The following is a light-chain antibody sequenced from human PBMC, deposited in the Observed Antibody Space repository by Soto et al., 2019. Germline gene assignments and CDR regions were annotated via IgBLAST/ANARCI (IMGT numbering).Light chain of an antibody. Sequence: EIVMTQSPATLSVSRGERATLSCRASQSVSSDLAWYQQKPGQAPRLLIYGASTRATGIPARFSGSGSGTEFTLTLSSLQSEAFAVYYCQQYNNWPQTFGQGTKLEIK. CDR3: QQYNNWPQT. CDR2: GAS. CDR1: QSVSSD. V-gene: IGKV3-15*01. J-gene: IGKJ2*01.